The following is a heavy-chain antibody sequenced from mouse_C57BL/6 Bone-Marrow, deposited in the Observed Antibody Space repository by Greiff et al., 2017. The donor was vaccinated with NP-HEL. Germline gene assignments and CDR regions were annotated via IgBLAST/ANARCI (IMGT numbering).Heavy chain of an antibody. V-gene: IGHV14-4*01. J-gene: IGHJ3*01. CDR1: GFNIKDDY. CDR2: IDPENGDT. D-gene: IGHD1-3*01. Sequence: EVQLQQSGAELVRPGASVKLSCTASGFNIKDDYMHWVKQRPEQGLEWIGWIDPENGDTEYVSKFQGKATITADTSSNTAYLQLSSLTSEDTAVYYCTTGVGSSKEFAYWGQGTLVTVSA. CDR3: TTGVGSSKEFAY.